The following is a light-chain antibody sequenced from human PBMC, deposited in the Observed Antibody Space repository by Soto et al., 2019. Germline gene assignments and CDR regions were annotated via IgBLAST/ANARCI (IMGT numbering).Light chain of an antibody. CDR1: SSNIGADFD. J-gene: IGLJ1*01. CDR3: APYDNTRLALYV. Sequence: QSVLTQPPSVSGAPGQRVTISCAGSSSNIGADFDVHWYQHLPGTAPKLLIYGNNIRPSGVPDRFSGSRSGTSASLAITGPQVDYEVFNDTAPYDNTRLALYVSG. V-gene: IGLV1-40*01. CDR2: GNN.